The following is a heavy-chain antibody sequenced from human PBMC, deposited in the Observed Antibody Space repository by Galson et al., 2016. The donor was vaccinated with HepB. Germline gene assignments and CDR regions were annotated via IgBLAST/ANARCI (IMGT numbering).Heavy chain of an antibody. V-gene: IGHV3-30*18. CDR3: AKDRRHHFPKSDTSMLTQTCPDY. D-gene: IGHD5-18*01. J-gene: IGHJ4*02. Sequence: SLRLSCAASGFTFSSYGMDWVRQAPGKGLEWVAVISYDGTNKYYADSVRGRFTISRDNSKNTLYLQMTSLRAEDTAVYYCAKDRRHHFPKSDTSMLTQTCPDYWGQGTLVTVSS. CDR2: ISYDGTNK. CDR1: GFTFSSYG.